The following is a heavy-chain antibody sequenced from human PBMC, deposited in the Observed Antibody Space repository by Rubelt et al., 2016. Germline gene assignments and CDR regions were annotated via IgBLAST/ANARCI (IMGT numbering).Heavy chain of an antibody. CDR3: ARDYGDY. Sequence: EVQLVESGGDLVQPGESLRLSCASSGFTFSSYWMNWVRQAPGKGLEWVANIKQDESEEHYADSVKGRFTISRDNAKNSVYLQMNSLRAEDTAGYYCARDYGDYWGQGTLVTVSS. V-gene: IGHV3-7*04. CDR1: GFTFSSYW. D-gene: IGHD4-17*01. CDR2: IKQDESEE. J-gene: IGHJ4*02.